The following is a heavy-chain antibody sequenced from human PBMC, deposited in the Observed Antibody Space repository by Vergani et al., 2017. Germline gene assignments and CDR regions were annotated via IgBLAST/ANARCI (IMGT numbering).Heavy chain of an antibody. CDR1: GFTFSSYA. D-gene: IGHD6-13*01. Sequence: EVQLVESGGGLVQPGGSLRLSCSASGFTFSSYAMHWVRQAPGKGLEYVSAISSNGGSTYYADSVKGRFTISRDTSKNTLYLQMSRRRAEDTAVYYCVNPIAAAHAXFDYWGQGTLVTVSS. CDR3: VNPIAAAHAXFDY. J-gene: IGHJ4*02. CDR2: ISSNGGST. V-gene: IGHV3-64D*06.